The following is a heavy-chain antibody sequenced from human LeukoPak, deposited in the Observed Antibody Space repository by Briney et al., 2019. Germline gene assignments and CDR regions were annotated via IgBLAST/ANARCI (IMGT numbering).Heavy chain of an antibody. J-gene: IGHJ4*02. D-gene: IGHD6-19*01. V-gene: IGHV3-23*01. CDR2: ISGSGGST. Sequence: GGSLRLSCAASGFTFSSYAMNWVRQAPGKGLEWVSGISGSGGSTYYADSVKGRFTISRDNSENTLYLQMNSLRAEDTALYYCAKSSSSGWYEVGSSYYFDYWGQGTLVTVSS. CDR1: GFTFSSYA. CDR3: AKSSSSGWYEVGSSYYFDY.